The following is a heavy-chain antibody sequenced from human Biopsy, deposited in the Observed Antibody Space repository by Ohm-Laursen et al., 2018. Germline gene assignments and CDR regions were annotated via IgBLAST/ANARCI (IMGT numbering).Heavy chain of an antibody. J-gene: IGHJ3*02. V-gene: IGHV3-7*01. D-gene: IGHD2-15*01. CDR2: IREDGSEE. CDR1: GFIFDDYD. CDR3: ARDRYCSGGSCYPPVVAFDI. Sequence: SLRLSCAASGFIFDDYDMHWVRQAPGKGLEWVANIREDGSEEYYVGSVRGRFTISRDNAKNSLFLQMNSLRAEDTAVYYCARDRYCSGGSCYPPVVAFDIWGQGTMVTVSS.